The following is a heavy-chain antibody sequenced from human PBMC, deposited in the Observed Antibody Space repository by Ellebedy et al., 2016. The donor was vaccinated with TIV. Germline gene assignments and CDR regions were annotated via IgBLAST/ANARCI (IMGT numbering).Heavy chain of an antibody. CDR3: ARDLGYYNSVGFDY. CDR2: IYYSGST. D-gene: IGHD3-9*01. Sequence: MPSETLSLTCTVSGGSISSSSYYWGWIRQPPGKGLEWIGSIYYSGSTNYNPSLKSRVTMSVDTSKNPFSLKLSSVTAADTAVYYCARDLGYYNSVGFDYWGQGTLVTVSS. J-gene: IGHJ4*02. V-gene: IGHV4-39*07. CDR1: GGSISSSSYY.